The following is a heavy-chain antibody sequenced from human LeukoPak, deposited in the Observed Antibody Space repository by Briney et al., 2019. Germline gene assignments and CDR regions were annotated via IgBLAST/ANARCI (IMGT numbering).Heavy chain of an antibody. J-gene: IGHJ4*02. CDR1: GFTFNNYG. Sequence: GGSLRLSCAVSGFTFNNYGMHWVRQAPGKGLEWVAFIQYDGSYKYYADSVKGRFTISRDTSKNTQYLQMNSLRPEDTAVYYCAKGSELVFYWGQGTLVTVSS. CDR3: AKGSELVFY. CDR2: IQYDGSYK. D-gene: IGHD6-13*01. V-gene: IGHV3-30*02.